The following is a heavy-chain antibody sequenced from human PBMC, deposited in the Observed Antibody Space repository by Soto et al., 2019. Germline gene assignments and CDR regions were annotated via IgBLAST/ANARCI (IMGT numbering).Heavy chain of an antibody. J-gene: IGHJ4*02. Sequence: GGSLRLSCAASGFTFSGYSVNWVRQAPGKGLEWVSYISSGSKTIYYADSVKGRFTVSRDNVKNSQYLQMNSLRDEDTAVYYCAREDILGARSFDYWGQGTLVTVSS. D-gene: IGHD1-26*01. V-gene: IGHV3-48*02. CDR2: ISSGSKTI. CDR1: GFTFSGYS. CDR3: AREDILGARSFDY.